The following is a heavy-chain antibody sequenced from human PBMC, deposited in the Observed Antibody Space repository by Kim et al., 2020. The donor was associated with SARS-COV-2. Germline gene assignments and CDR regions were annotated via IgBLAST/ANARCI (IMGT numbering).Heavy chain of an antibody. CDR2: ISYDGSNK. V-gene: IGHV3-30-3*01. J-gene: IGHJ4*02. CDR3: ARITGTTNVDY. Sequence: GGSLRLSCAASGFTFSSYAMHWVRQAPGKGLEWVAVISYDGSNKYYADSVKGRFTISRDNSKNTLYLQMNSLRAEDTAVYYCARITGTTNVDYWGQGTLV. CDR1: GFTFSSYA. D-gene: IGHD1-7*01.